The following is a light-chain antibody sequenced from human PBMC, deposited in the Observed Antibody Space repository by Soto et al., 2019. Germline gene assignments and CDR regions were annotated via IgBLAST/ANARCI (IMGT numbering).Light chain of an antibody. J-gene: IGKJ1*01. Sequence: DIPMTQSPSTLSGSVGDRVTITCRASQTISSWLAWYQQKPGKAPKVLIYKASSLKSGVPSRFSGSGSGTEFTLTISSLQPDDFATYYCQHYNSYSEALGQGTQVEIK. CDR2: KAS. CDR3: QHYNSYSEA. V-gene: IGKV1-5*03. CDR1: QTISSW.